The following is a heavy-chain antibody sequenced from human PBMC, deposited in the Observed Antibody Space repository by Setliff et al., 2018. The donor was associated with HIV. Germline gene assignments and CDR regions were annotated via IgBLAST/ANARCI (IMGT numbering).Heavy chain of an antibody. J-gene: IGHJ4*02. Sequence: HPGGSLRLSCAASGFTFSSYGMHWVRQAPGKGLEWVAVIWYDGSNKYYADSVKGRFTISRDNSKNTLYLQMNSLRAEDTAVYYCAKGGPGGFGELIFNLDYWGQGTLVTVSS. CDR2: IWYDGSNK. CDR1: GFTFSSYG. V-gene: IGHV3-33*06. CDR3: AKGGPGGFGELIFNLDY. D-gene: IGHD3-10*01.